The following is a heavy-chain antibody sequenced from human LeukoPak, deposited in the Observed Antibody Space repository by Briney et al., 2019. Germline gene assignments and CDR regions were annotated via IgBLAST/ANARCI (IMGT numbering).Heavy chain of an antibody. CDR2: IYTSGST. D-gene: IGHD6-13*01. Sequence: SETLSLTCTVSVVAISTDYWSWIRQPAGKGLEWIGRIYTSGSTNYNPSLKSRVTMSVDTSKNQFSLKLSSVTAAVTAVYYCARGGPFVAESGDYYYYGMDVWGQGTTVTVSS. CDR3: ARGGPFVAESGDYYYYGMDV. V-gene: IGHV4-4*07. J-gene: IGHJ6*02. CDR1: VVAISTDY.